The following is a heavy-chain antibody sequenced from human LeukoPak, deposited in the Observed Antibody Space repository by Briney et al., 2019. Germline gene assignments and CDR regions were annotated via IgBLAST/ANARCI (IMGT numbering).Heavy chain of an antibody. D-gene: IGHD1-1*01. CDR3: ARYKYYYYYGMDV. J-gene: IGHJ6*02. V-gene: IGHV3-66*01. CDR2: IYSGGST. Sequence: GGSLRLSCAASGFTVSSNYVSWVRQAPGKGLEWVSVIYSGGSTYYADSVKGRFTISRDISKNTLFLQMNSLRAEDTAVYYCARYKYYYYYGMDVWGQGTTVTVSS. CDR1: GFTVSSNY.